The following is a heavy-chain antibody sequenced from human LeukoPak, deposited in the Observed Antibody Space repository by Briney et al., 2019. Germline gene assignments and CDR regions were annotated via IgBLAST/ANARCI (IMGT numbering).Heavy chain of an antibody. CDR3: AKGPVVTFDI. CDR2: IEQDGSAK. V-gene: IGHV3-7*03. D-gene: IGHD2-15*01. Sequence: GGSLRLSCTASGFMFSSYWMSWVRQAPGKGLEWVANIEQDGSAKFYVDSVKGRFTVSRDNSKKTLYLQMNSLRAEDTAVYYCAKGPVVTFDIWGQGTMVTVSS. CDR1: GFMFSSYW. J-gene: IGHJ3*02.